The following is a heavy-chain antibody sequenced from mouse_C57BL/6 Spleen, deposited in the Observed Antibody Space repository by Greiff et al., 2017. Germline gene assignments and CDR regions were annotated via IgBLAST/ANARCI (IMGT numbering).Heavy chain of an antibody. CDR1: GYTFTSYG. V-gene: IGHV1-81*01. D-gene: IGHD2-4*01. CDR3: AREYYDYDGAMDY. CDR2: IYPRSGNT. J-gene: IGHJ4*01. Sequence: QVQLQQSGAELARPGASVKLSCKASGYTFTSYGISWVKQRTGQGLEWIGEIYPRSGNTYYNEKFKGKATLTADKSSSTAYMELRRLTSEDSAVYFCAREYYDYDGAMDYWGQGTSVTVSS.